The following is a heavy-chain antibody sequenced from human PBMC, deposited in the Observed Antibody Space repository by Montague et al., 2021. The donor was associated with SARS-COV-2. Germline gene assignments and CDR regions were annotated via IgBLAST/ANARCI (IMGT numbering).Heavy chain of an antibody. D-gene: IGHD1-14*01. CDR3: ARAQHRTIEF. CDR1: VSWYTGED. V-gene: IGHV4-59*02. Sequence: SETLSLTCTRLVSWYTGEDWKCIRLNPSNGRISYAVVCLNKNINPNPSLKIRVSMSVDTSKTQFFLVLNSVTPADTAVYYCARAQHRTIEFWGQGTLVTVSS. J-gene: IGHJ4*02. CDR2: VCLNKNI.